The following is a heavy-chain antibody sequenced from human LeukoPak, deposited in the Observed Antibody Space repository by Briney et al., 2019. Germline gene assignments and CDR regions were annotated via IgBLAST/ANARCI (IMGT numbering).Heavy chain of an antibody. CDR3: ARDRVVVPATRYYYYMDV. CDR2: INWNGGST. CDR1: GFTFSSYW. D-gene: IGHD2-15*01. V-gene: IGHV3-20*04. Sequence: WGSLRLSCAASGFTFSSYWMSWVRQAPGKGLEWVSGINWNGGSTGYADSVKGRFTISRDNAKNSLYLQMNSLRAEDTALYYCARDRVVVPATRYYYYMDVWGKGTTVTVSS. J-gene: IGHJ6*03.